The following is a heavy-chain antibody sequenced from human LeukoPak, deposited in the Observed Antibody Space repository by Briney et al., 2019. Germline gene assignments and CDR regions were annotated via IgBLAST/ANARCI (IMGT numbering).Heavy chain of an antibody. D-gene: IGHD3-3*01. CDR1: GFTFSSYS. CDR2: ISSSSSYI. V-gene: IGHV3-21*01. Sequence: GGSLRLSCAASGFTFSSYSMNWVRQAPGKGLEWVSSISSSSSYIYYADSVKGRFTISRDNAKNSLYLQMNSLRAEDTAVYYCARAPSKYDFWSGYNYYYMDVWGKGTTVTVSS. J-gene: IGHJ6*03. CDR3: ARAPSKYDFWSGYNYYYMDV.